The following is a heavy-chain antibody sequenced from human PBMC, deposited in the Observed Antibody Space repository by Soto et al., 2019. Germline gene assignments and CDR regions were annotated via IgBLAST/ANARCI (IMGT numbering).Heavy chain of an antibody. J-gene: IGHJ4*02. CDR2: ISYDGSNK. D-gene: IGHD2-21*02. CDR1: GFTFSSYA. CDR3: AKGLCGDCYYYFDY. Sequence: GGSLRLSCAASGFTFSSYAMHWVRQAPGKGLEWVAVISYDGSNKYYADSVKGRFTISRDNSKNTLYLQMNSLRAEDTAVYYCAKGLCGDCYYYFDYWGQGTLVTVSS. V-gene: IGHV3-30-3*01.